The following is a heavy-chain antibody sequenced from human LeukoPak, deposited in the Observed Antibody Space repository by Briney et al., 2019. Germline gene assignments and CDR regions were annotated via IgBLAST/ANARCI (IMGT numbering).Heavy chain of an antibody. CDR3: AREPYSSSSDY. V-gene: IGHV1-18*01. J-gene: IGHJ4*02. D-gene: IGHD6-6*01. Sequence: GASVKVSCKASGYTFTSYGITWVRQAPGQGLEWMGWISPYNGNSNYAQKLQGRVTMTTDTSTSTAYMELRSLRSDDTAVYYCAREPYSSSSDYWGQGTLVTVSS. CDR2: ISPYNGNS. CDR1: GYTFTSYG.